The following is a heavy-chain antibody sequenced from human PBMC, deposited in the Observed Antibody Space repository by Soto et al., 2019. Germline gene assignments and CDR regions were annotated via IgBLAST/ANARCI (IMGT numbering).Heavy chain of an antibody. CDR1: GYLFTSYW. J-gene: IGHJ4*02. CDR2: IYPGDSDT. D-gene: IGHD1-26*01. CDR3: ARQTYSGSHEDY. Sequence: PGESLKISCTGSGYLFTSYWIGWVRQMPGKGLEWMWIIYPGDSDTRYSASFQGQVTISADKSISTAHLQWSSLKASDTALYPCARQTYSGSHEDYWGQGTLVTVSS. V-gene: IGHV5-51*01.